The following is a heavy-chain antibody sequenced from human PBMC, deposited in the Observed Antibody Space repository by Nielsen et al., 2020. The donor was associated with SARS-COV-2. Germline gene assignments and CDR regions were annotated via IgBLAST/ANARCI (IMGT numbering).Heavy chain of an antibody. CDR2: IYSGGST. J-gene: IGHJ4*02. Sequence: GGSLRLSCAASGFTVSSNYMSWVRQAPGKRLEWVSVIYSGGSTYYADSVKGRFIISRDNSKNTLYLQMNSLRAEDTAVYYCARAATWIVVVSPFDYWGQGTLVTVSS. V-gene: IGHV3-66*01. CDR3: ARAATWIVVVSPFDY. CDR1: GFTVSSNY. D-gene: IGHD3-22*01.